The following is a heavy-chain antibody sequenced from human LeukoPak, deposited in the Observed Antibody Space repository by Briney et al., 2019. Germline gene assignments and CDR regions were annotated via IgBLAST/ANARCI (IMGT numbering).Heavy chain of an antibody. Sequence: SETLSLTCTVSGGSISSYYWSWIRQPAGKGLGWIGRIYTSGSTNYNPSLKSRVTMSVDTSKNQFSLKLSSVTAADTAVYYCAREGTGLLPWGQGTLVTVSS. V-gene: IGHV4-4*07. D-gene: IGHD3-10*01. CDR2: IYTSGST. CDR1: GGSISSYY. J-gene: IGHJ5*02. CDR3: AREGTGLLP.